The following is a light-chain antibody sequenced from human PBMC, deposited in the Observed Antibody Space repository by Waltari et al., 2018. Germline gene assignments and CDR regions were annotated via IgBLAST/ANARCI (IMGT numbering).Light chain of an antibody. V-gene: IGKV1-5*03. J-gene: IGKJ4*01. CDR2: KAS. CDR1: QNINSW. Sequence: DIQMTQSPSTLSASVGDRVTITCRASQNINSWLAWYQQKPGKAPKLLIYKASSLETGVPSRFSGSESGTEFTLTISSLQPEDFATYYCQQFQSNPLTFGGGTKVEIK. CDR3: QQFQSNPLT.